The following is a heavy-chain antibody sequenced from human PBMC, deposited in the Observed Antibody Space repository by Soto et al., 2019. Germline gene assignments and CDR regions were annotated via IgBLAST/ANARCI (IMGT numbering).Heavy chain of an antibody. Sequence: KQSQTLSLTCAISGDSVSSNSAAWNWIRQSPSRGLEWLGRTYYRSKWYNDYAVSVKSRITINPDTSKNQFSLQLNSVTPEDTAVYYCARASIAAAGYYYYYYMDVWGKGTTVTVSS. V-gene: IGHV6-1*01. D-gene: IGHD6-13*01. J-gene: IGHJ6*03. CDR3: ARASIAAAGYYYYYYMDV. CDR2: TYYRSKWYN. CDR1: GDSVSSNSAA.